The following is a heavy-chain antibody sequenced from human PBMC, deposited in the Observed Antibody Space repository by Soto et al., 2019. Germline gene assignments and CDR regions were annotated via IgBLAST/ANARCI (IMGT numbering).Heavy chain of an antibody. CDR3: AREGVEYYVFWSGYYTFGPTPRFDY. CDR2: ISSSSSYI. V-gene: IGHV3-21*01. J-gene: IGHJ4*02. D-gene: IGHD3-3*01. CDR1: GFTFSSYS. Sequence: GGSLRLSCAASGFTFSSYSMNWVRQAPGKGLEWVSSISSSSSYIYYADSVKGRFTISRDNAKNSLYLQMNSLRAEDTAVYYCAREGVEYYVFWSGYYTFGPTPRFDYWGQGTLVTVSS.